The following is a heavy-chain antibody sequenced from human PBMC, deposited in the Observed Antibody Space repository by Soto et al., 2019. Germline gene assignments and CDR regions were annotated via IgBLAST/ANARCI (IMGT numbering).Heavy chain of an antibody. D-gene: IGHD2-2*01. Sequence: SETLSLTCTVSGGSISSYYWSWIRQPPGRGLEWIGYIYYIGSTNYNPSLKSRVTISVDTSKNQFSLKLSSVTAADTAVYYCARGLRRQLLNWFDPWGQGTLVTVSS. J-gene: IGHJ5*02. CDR1: GGSISSYY. V-gene: IGHV4-59*01. CDR3: ARGLRRQLLNWFDP. CDR2: IYYIGST.